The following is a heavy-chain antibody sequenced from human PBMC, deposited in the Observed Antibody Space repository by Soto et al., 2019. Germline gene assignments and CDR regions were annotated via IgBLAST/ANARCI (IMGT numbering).Heavy chain of an antibody. CDR1: GGSISSGDYY. V-gene: IGHV4-30-4*01. CDR3: ARAHRSIFGVVIQFDN. J-gene: IGHJ4*02. Sequence: SETLSLTCTVSGGSISSGDYYWSWIRQPPGKGLEWIGYIYYSGSTYYIPSLKSRVTISVDTSKNQFSLRLSSVTAADTAVYYCARAHRSIFGVVIQFDNWGQGTLVTVSS. CDR2: IYYSGST. D-gene: IGHD3-3*01.